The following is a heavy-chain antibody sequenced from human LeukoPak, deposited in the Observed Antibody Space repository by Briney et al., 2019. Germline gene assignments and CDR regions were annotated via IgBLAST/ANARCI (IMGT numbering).Heavy chain of an antibody. V-gene: IGHV3-30*18. Sequence: AGGSLRLSCAASGFTFSSYGMHWVRQAPGKGLEWVAVISYDGSNKYYADSVKGRFTISRDNSKNTLYLQMNSLRAEDTAVYYCAKARGVAAPPLDYWGQGTLVTVSS. CDR2: ISYDGSNK. D-gene: IGHD6-13*01. CDR1: GFTFSSYG. CDR3: AKARGVAAPPLDY. J-gene: IGHJ4*02.